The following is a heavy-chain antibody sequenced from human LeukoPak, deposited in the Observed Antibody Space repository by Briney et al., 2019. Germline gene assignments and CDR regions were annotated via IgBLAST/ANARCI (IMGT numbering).Heavy chain of an antibody. V-gene: IGHV3-23*01. J-gene: IGHJ4*02. CDR1: GFTFTTYA. Sequence: PGGSLRLSCAASGFTFTTYAMSWVRQAPGKGLEWASAISGNGDYTYYADSLKGRFTISRDNSKNTLYLQMNSLRAEDTALYYCAKGRTTYYYGSGSYDLDYWGQGTLVTVSS. CDR2: ISGNGDYT. D-gene: IGHD3-10*01. CDR3: AKGRTTYYYGSGSYDLDY.